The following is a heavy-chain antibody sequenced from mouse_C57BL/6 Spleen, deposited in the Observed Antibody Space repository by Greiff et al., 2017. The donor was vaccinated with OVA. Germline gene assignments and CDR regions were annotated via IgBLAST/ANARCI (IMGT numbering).Heavy chain of an antibody. D-gene: IGHD3-2*02. Sequence: EVQLQQSGPGLVKPSQSLSLTCSVTGYSITSGYYWNWIRQFPGNKLEWMGYISYDGSNNYNPSLKNRISITRDTSKNQFFLKLNSVTTEDTATYYCARATGYLFAYWGQGTLVTVSA. V-gene: IGHV3-6*01. CDR3: ARATGYLFAY. CDR1: GYSITSGYY. CDR2: ISYDGSN. J-gene: IGHJ3*01.